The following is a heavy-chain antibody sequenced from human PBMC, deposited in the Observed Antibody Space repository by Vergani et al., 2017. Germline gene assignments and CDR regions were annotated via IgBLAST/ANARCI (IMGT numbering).Heavy chain of an antibody. CDR1: GGTFSSYA. Sequence: QVQLVQSGAEVKKPGSSVKVSCKASGGTFSSYAISWVRQAPGQGLEWMGGIIPIFGTANYAQQFQGRGTIPADESTGTAYMELSSRRSEDTAEYYCARTSYYYDSSSSLYNWFAPWGQGTLVTVSS. J-gene: IGHJ5*01. CDR3: ARTSYYYDSSSSLYNWFAP. D-gene: IGHD3-22*01. V-gene: IGHV1-69*12. CDR2: IIPIFGTA.